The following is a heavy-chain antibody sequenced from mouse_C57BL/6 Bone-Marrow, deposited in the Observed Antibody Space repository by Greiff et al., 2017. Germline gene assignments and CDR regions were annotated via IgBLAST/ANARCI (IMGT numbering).Heavy chain of an antibody. CDR3: ARSANAMDY. V-gene: IGHV1-81*01. J-gene: IGHJ4*01. Sequence: VKLMESGAELARPGASVKLSCKASGYTFTSYGISWVKQRTGQGLEWIGEIYPRSGNTYYNEKFKGKATLTADKSSSTAYMELRSLTSEDSAVFFCARSANAMDYWGQGTSVTVSS. CDR1: GYTFTSYG. CDR2: IYPRSGNT.